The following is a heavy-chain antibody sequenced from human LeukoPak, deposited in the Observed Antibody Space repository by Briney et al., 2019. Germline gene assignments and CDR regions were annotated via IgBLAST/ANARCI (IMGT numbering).Heavy chain of an antibody. J-gene: IGHJ4*02. CDR2: IYHSVST. CDR1: DFSISSGYY. V-gene: IGHV4-38-2*01. D-gene: IGHD4-11*01. Sequence: KPSETLSLTCAVSDFSISSGYYWGWIRQPPGKGLEWIGSIYHSVSTYYNPSLKSRVTMSVDTSKNQFSLKLSSVTAADTAVYYCARHYSNYVHFDYWGQGTLVTVSS. CDR3: ARHYSNYVHFDY.